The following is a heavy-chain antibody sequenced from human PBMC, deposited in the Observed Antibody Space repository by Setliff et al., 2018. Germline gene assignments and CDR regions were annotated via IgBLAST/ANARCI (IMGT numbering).Heavy chain of an antibody. CDR1: GGTFSDYY. J-gene: IGHJ4*02. V-gene: IGHV4-34*01. D-gene: IGHD3-16*01. CDR2: INHRGST. Sequence: SETLSLTCAAYGGTFSDYYWTWIRQPPGKGLEWIGEINHRGSTNYNPSLKSRATISIDTSKDQFSLTLSSVTAADTAVYYCARLPNYVWGSPVDYWGQGTLVTVSS. CDR3: ARLPNYVWGSPVDY.